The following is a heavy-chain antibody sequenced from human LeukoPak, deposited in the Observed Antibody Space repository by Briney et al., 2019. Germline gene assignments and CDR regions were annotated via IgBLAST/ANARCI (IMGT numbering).Heavy chain of an antibody. CDR2: ISTSSSYI. J-gene: IGHJ1*01. V-gene: IGHV3-21*01. CDR1: GFTFGSYN. D-gene: IGHD3-22*01. CDR3: ARDGGDYYDSSGYPFHH. Sequence: PGGSLRLSCAASGFTFGSYNMNWVRQAPGKGLEWVSSISTSSSYIYYADSVKGRFTITRDNAKKSLYLQMNSLRAGDTAVYYCARDGGDYYDSSGYPFHHWGQGTLVTVSS.